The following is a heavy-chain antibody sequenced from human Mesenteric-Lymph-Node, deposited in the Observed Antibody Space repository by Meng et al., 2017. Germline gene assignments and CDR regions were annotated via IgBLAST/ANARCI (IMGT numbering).Heavy chain of an antibody. Sequence: GGSLRLSCAASGFTFSSNSMSWVRQTPGKGLEWVSFITSTSAYIDYADSVEGRFTISRDNATNSLSLQMNSLRAEDTAVYYCARGSGTGSWLIDYWGQGTLVTVSS. V-gene: IGHV3-21*01. CDR2: ITSTSAYI. CDR1: GFTFSSNS. J-gene: IGHJ4*02. D-gene: IGHD6-13*01. CDR3: ARGSGTGSWLIDY.